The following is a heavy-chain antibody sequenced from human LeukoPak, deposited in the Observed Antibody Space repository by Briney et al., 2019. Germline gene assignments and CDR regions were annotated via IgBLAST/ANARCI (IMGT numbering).Heavy chain of an antibody. CDR2: MNPNSGNT. CDR1: GYTFTSYD. D-gene: IGHD3-16*02. J-gene: IGHJ4*02. V-gene: IGHV1-8*01. CDR3: ARGQGYDDYVWGSYRLYYFDY. Sequence: ASVKVSCKASGYTFTSYDMNWVRQATGQGLEWMGWMNPNSGNTGYAETVQGRFTITRDTAMNTAYMELSSLRSEDTAVYYCARGQGYDDYVWGSYRLYYFDYWGQGTLVTVS.